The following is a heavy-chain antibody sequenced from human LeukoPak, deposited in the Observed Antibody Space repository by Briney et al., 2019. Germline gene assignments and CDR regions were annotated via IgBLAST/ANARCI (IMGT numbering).Heavy chain of an antibody. Sequence: SETPSLTCTVAAGSISTNYWSWIRQPPGREREWIGYIYYSGSTDTNRCLPSQVTISVETSKTQCSLNLDSVTLAAPALYYCARDLGSGWYDVFDVWGQGTMVTVSS. CDR1: AGSISTNY. D-gene: IGHD6-19*01. J-gene: IGHJ3*01. V-gene: IGHV4-59*12. CDR3: ARDLGSGWYDVFDV. CDR2: IYYSGST.